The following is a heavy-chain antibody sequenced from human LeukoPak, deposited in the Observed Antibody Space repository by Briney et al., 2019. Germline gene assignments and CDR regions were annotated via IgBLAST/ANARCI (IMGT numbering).Heavy chain of an antibody. CDR3: SRDSTGEGGNDYYMGV. V-gene: IGHV3-43*01. Sequence: GGSLRLSCAASAFTFDVYTMHWVRQPPGKGLEWISFITWDGGTTYYTDSVRGRFTISRDNSKHSLFLRMNSLRPEDTALYYCSRDSTGEGGNDYYMGVWGNGTTVIVSS. J-gene: IGHJ6*03. D-gene: IGHD3-16*01. CDR2: ITWDGGTT. CDR1: AFTFDVYT.